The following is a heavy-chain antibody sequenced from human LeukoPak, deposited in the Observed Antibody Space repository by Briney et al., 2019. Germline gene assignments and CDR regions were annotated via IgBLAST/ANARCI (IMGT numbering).Heavy chain of an antibody. J-gene: IGHJ6*03. D-gene: IGHD3-10*01. CDR3: ARVARYGSGSYWANYYYYYMDV. CDR2: IIPIFGTA. Sequence: SVKVSCKASGGTFSSYAISWVRQAPGQGLEWMGGIIPIFGTANYAQKFQGRVTITADESTSTAYMELSSLRSEDTAVYYCARVARYGSGSYWANYYYYYMDVWGKGTTVTISS. CDR1: GGTFSSYA. V-gene: IGHV1-69*13.